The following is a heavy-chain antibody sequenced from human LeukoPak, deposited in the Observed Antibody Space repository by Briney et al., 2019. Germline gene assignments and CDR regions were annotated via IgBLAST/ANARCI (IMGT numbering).Heavy chain of an antibody. D-gene: IGHD1-26*01. CDR1: GGSISGYY. CDR2: VYDSGIT. CDR3: ARATGNTDY. V-gene: IGHV4-59*08. J-gene: IGHJ4*02. Sequence: NASGTLSLTCTVSGGSISGYYWSWIRQPPGKGLEWIGHVYDSGITTYNPSLKSRVTISVDTSKNQFSLRLSSVTAADTAVYYCARATGNTDYWGQGTLVTVSS.